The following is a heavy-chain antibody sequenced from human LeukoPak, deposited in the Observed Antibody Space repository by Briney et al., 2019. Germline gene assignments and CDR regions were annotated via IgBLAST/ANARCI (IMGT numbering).Heavy chain of an antibody. Sequence: PGGSLRLSCAASGFTFSSYSMNWVRQAPGKGLEWGSSISSSSSYIYYADSVKGRFTISRDNAKNSLYLQMNSLRAEDTAVYYCASRYCSGGSCYSYFDYWGQGTLVTVSS. J-gene: IGHJ4*02. CDR3: ASRYCSGGSCYSYFDY. D-gene: IGHD2-15*01. CDR1: GFTFSSYS. V-gene: IGHV3-21*01. CDR2: ISSSSSYI.